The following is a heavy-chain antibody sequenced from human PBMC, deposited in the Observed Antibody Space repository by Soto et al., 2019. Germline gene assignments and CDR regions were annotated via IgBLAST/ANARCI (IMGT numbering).Heavy chain of an antibody. CDR1: GFTFSSYG. CDR3: AKDRKVRGVRPFFFDY. Sequence: GGSLRLSCAASGFTFSSYGMHWVRQAPGKGLEWVAVISYDGSNKYYADSVKGRFTIPRDNSKNTLYLQMNSLRAEDTAVYYCAKDRKVRGVRPFFFDYWGQGTLVTVS. D-gene: IGHD3-10*01. J-gene: IGHJ4*02. CDR2: ISYDGSNK. V-gene: IGHV3-30*18.